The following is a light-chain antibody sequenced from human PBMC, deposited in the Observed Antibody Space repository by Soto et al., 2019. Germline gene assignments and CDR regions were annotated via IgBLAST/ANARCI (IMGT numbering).Light chain of an antibody. Sequence: EIVLTQSPGTLSLPPGERATLSCRASQSVSSSHLAWYQQKPGQAPRLLIYGASSRATGIPDRFSGSGSGTDFTLTISRLEPEDFAVYYCQLYGSSPITFGQATRLE. CDR2: GAS. J-gene: IGKJ5*01. CDR1: QSVSSSH. CDR3: QLYGSSPIT. V-gene: IGKV3-20*01.